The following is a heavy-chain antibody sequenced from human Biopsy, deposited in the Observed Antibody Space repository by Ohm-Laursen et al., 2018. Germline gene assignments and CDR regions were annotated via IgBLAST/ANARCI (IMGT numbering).Heavy chain of an antibody. Sequence: SETLSLTCTVSGASITSYYWSWIRQPPGKGLEWLGYISNIGSTNYNPSLKSRVTISVDTSKNHFSLKLTSVTAADTAVYYCARESALAGDFDSWGQGTLVTVSS. CDR2: ISNIGST. CDR3: ARESALAGDFDS. D-gene: IGHD6-19*01. CDR1: GASITSYY. V-gene: IGHV4-59*01. J-gene: IGHJ4*02.